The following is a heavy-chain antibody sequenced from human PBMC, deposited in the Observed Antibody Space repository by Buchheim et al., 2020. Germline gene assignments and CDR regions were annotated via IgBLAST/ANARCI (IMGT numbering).Heavy chain of an antibody. D-gene: IGHD3-10*01. CDR3: ARDVYYGSGHYYYYYGMDV. V-gene: IGHV3-33*01. J-gene: IGHJ6*02. CDR1: GFTFSSYG. Sequence: QVQLVESGGGVVQPGRSLRLSCAASGFTFSSYGMHWVRQAPGKGLEWVAVIWYDGSNKYYADSVKGRFTISRDNSKNTLYLQMNSLRAEDTAVYYCARDVYYGSGHYYYYYGMDVCGQWTT. CDR2: IWYDGSNK.